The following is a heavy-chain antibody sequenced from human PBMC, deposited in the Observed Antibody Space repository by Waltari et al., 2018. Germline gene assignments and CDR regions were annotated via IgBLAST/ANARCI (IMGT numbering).Heavy chain of an antibody. V-gene: IGHV3-23*01. CDR1: GFTFGSYA. D-gene: IGHD2-2*01. CDR2: ISGTGTMT. CDR3: AKEATYCTSASCFEDYFNHGMDV. Sequence: EAQLLESGGGLVQPGGSLRLSCAASGFTFGSYAMNWVRQILGKGLEWVSGISGTGTMTYYADSVKGRFTVSRDLSTNAVSLQLSGLRPEDTAVYYCAKEATYCTSASCFEDYFNHGMDVWGQGTTVTVS. J-gene: IGHJ6*02.